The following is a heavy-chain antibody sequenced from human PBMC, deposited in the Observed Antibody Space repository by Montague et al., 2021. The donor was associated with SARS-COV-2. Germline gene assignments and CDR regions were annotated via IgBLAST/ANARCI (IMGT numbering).Heavy chain of an antibody. D-gene: IGHD3-3*01. Sequence: PALVKPTQTLTLTCTFSGFSLSTTGVGVGWIRQPPGKALEWLALIYWDDDKRYSPSLKTRLAITKDTSKNQVVLTMTNMDPVDTATYYFALRRDIYDCWSGYYTGQKHEAFNWFDPWGQGTLVTVSS. CDR3: ALRRDIYDCWSGYYTGQKHEAFNWFDP. CDR2: IYWDDDK. V-gene: IGHV2-5*02. CDR1: GFSLSTTGVG. J-gene: IGHJ5*02.